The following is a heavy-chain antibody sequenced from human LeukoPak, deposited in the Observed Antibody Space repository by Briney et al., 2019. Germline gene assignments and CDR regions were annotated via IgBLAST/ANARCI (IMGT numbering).Heavy chain of an antibody. V-gene: IGHV3-30-3*01. D-gene: IGHD3-22*01. CDR2: ISYDGSNK. CDR1: GFTFSSYA. CDR3: ARDLSPYYDSSGYLI. J-gene: IGHJ4*02. Sequence: GGSLRLSCAASGFTFSSYAMHWVRQAPGKGLEWVAVISYDGSNKYYADSVKGRFTISRDNSKNTLYLQMNSLRAEDTAVYYCARDLSPYYDSSGYLIWGRGTLVTVSS.